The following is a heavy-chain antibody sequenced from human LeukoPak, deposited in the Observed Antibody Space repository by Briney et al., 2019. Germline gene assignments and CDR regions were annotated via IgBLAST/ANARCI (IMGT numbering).Heavy chain of an antibody. CDR1: GGSFSGYY. D-gene: IGHD3-10*01. Sequence: SETLSLTCAVYGGSFSGYYWSWIRQPPGKGLEWIGEINHSGSTNYNPSLKSRVTISVDTSKNQFSLKLSSVTAADTAVYYCARGGGPYGSGSYFDYWGQGTLVTVSS. CDR2: INHSGST. CDR3: ARGGGPYGSGSYFDY. V-gene: IGHV4-34*01. J-gene: IGHJ4*02.